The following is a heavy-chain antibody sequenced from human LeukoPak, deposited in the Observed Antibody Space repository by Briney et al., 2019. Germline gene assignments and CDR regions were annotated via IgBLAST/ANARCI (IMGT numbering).Heavy chain of an antibody. V-gene: IGHV3-30*18. J-gene: IGHJ4*02. CDR2: ISYDGSNK. Sequence: GGSLRLSCAASGFTFSSYGMHWVRQAPGKGLEWVAVISYDGSNKYYADSVKGRFTISRDNSKNTLYLQMNSLRAEDTAVYYCAKDHYWGQGTLVTVSS. CDR1: GFTFSSYG. CDR3: AKDHY.